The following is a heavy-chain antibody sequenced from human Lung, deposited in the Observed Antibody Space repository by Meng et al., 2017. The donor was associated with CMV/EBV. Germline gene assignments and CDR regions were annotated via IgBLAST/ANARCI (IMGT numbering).Heavy chain of an antibody. CDR3: ARDDSVLTGYYPIHYFYIMDV. Sequence: GGSLRLXXAASGFTFDDYGMSWVRQAPGKGLEWVFGINWNGGSTGYADSVKGRFTISRNNAKNSLYLQMNSLRAEDTAVYYCARDDSVLTGYYPIHYFYIMDVWGQGXTVTVSS. V-gene: IGHV3-20*03. J-gene: IGHJ6*02. CDR1: GFTFDDYG. CDR2: INWNGGST. D-gene: IGHD3-9*01.